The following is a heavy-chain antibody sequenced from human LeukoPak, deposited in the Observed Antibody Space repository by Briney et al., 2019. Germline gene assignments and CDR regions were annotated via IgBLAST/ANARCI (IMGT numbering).Heavy chain of an antibody. D-gene: IGHD1-1*01. Sequence: PSETLSLTCTVSGGPISSYYWSWIRQPPGKGLEWIGYIYYSGSTNYNPSLKSRVTISVDTSKNQFSLKLSSVTAADTAVYYCARQEPQLDYFDYWGQGTLVTVSS. J-gene: IGHJ4*02. CDR1: GGPISSYY. CDR3: ARQEPQLDYFDY. V-gene: IGHV4-59*08. CDR2: IYYSGST.